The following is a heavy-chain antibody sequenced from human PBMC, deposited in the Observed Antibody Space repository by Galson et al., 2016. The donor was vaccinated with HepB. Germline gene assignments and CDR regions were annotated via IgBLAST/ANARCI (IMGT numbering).Heavy chain of an antibody. CDR2: AFHNGIT. CDR3: ATADLVVVPTSTEWFDP. D-gene: IGHD2-2*01. Sequence: SETLSLTCTVSGGPITSNHHYWGWVRQPPGKGLEWIGSAFHNGITYYNPSLRSRVTVSVDASRNQFSLKVTSLTAADTAIYYCATADLVVVPTSTEWFDPWGQGTLVIVSS. V-gene: IGHV4-39*02. J-gene: IGHJ5*02. CDR1: GGPITSNHHY.